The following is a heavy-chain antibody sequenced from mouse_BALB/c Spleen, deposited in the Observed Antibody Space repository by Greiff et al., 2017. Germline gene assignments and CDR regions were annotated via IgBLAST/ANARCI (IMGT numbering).Heavy chain of an antibody. CDR3: ARWGITTVYYYAMGY. D-gene: IGHD2-4*01. V-gene: IGHV1-4*01. CDR1: GYTFTSYT. Sequence: VQLHQSGAELARPGASVKMSCKASGYTFTSYTMHWVKQRPGEGLEWIGYINPSSGYTNYNQKFKDKATLTADKSSSTAYMQLSSLTSEDSAVYYCARWGITTVYYYAMGYWGQGTSVTVSS. J-gene: IGHJ4*01. CDR2: INPSSGYT.